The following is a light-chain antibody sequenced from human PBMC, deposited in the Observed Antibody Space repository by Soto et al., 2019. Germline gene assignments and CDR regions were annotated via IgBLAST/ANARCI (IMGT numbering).Light chain of an antibody. CDR1: QSVSNY. CDR2: DAS. V-gene: IGKV3-11*01. J-gene: IGKJ1*01. Sequence: EIVLTQSPATLSLSPGERVTLSCRASQSVSNYLAWYQQKPGQAPRLLIYDASNRVTGIPARFSGSGSGTEFTLTISSLQPDDFATYYCQQYNSYSWTFGQGTKVDIK. CDR3: QQYNSYSWT.